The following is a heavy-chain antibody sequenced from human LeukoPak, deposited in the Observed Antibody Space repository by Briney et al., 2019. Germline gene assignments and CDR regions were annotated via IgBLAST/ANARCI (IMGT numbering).Heavy chain of an antibody. Sequence: GGSLRLSCAASGFTFSRSWMSWVRQAPGKGLEWVANINDDGSEKYYVDSVKGRFTFSRDNAKNSLYLQMNSLRAADTAMYYCARVAEIQLWLRSAFDYWGQGTLVTVSS. V-gene: IGHV3-7*05. CDR3: ARVAEIQLWLRSAFDY. CDR1: GFTFSRSW. D-gene: IGHD5-18*01. J-gene: IGHJ4*02. CDR2: INDDGSEK.